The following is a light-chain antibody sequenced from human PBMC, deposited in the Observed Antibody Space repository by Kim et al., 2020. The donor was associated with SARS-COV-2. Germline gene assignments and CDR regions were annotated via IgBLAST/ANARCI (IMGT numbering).Light chain of an antibody. Sequence: DIQMTQSPSSLSASVGDRVTITCRASQSISSYLNWYQQKPGKVPKLLIYAASSLQSGVPSRFSGSGSGTDFTLTISSLQPEDFATYYCQESYSTPLTFGGGTKVEI. CDR1: QSISSY. CDR3: QESYSTPLT. V-gene: IGKV1-39*01. J-gene: IGKJ4*01. CDR2: AAS.